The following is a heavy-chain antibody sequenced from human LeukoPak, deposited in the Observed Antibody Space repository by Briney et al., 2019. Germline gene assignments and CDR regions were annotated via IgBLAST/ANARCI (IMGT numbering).Heavy chain of an antibody. Sequence: ASVKVSCKASGYTFTGYYMHWVRQAPGQGLEWMGWINPNSGGTNYAQKFQGRVTMTRDTSISTAYMELSRLRSDDTAVYYCARVRREDIVVVPAARYYYYYYMDVWGKGTTVTISS. CDR1: GYTFTGYY. D-gene: IGHD2-2*01. CDR3: ARVRREDIVVVPAARYYYYYYMDV. CDR2: INPNSGGT. J-gene: IGHJ6*03. V-gene: IGHV1-2*02.